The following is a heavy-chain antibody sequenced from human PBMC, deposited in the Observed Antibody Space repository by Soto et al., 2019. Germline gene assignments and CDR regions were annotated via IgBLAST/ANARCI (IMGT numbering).Heavy chain of an antibody. CDR2: ISAYNGNT. CDR3: ATSCSSTSGPIIFDY. CDR1: GYTFTSYG. V-gene: IGHV1-18*01. J-gene: IGHJ4*02. Sequence: QVQLVQSGAEVKKPGASVKVSCKASGYTFTSYGISWVRQAPGQGLEWMGWISAYNGNTNYAQQLQGSVTITTATSTSTANMELRSLRSDDTAVYYLATSCSSTSGPIIFDYWGQGTLITVSS. D-gene: IGHD2-2*01.